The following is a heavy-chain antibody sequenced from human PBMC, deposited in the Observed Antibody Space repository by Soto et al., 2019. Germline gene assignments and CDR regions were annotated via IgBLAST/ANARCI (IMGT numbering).Heavy chain of an antibody. CDR2: INLSADRT. CDR3: VRDPSSGYRSFDY. Sequence: QVQLVQSGAEVKKPGASVKVACKASGYIFTNYYIHWVRQAPGQGLEWVGIINLSADRTSYAQKFQGRFTVTMDTSTSTVYMELGSLRSEDTAVYYCVRDPSSGYRSFDYWGQGTLVTVSS. J-gene: IGHJ4*02. V-gene: IGHV1-46*03. D-gene: IGHD3-22*01. CDR1: GYIFTNYY.